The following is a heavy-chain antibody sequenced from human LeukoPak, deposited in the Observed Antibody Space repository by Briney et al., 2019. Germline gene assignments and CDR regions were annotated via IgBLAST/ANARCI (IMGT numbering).Heavy chain of an antibody. CDR2: INTSRSSV. Sequence: GGTLRLYCAGSGFTFSNYNLNWVRQAPGKGLEWVSYINTSRSSVFYADTVKGRFTIARANAKNSLYLQMTSLRAEDTAVYYCARGSDPDYWGQGTLVTVSS. CDR3: ARGSDPDY. J-gene: IGHJ4*02. CDR1: GFTFSNYN. D-gene: IGHD3-3*01. V-gene: IGHV3-48*04.